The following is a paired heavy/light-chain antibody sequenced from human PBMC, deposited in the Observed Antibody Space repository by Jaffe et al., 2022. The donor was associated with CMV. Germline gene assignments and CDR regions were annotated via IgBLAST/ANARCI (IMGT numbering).Light chain of an antibody. CDR1: QSLVHSDGNTY. Sequence: DIVMTQTPLSLPVTLGQPASISCRSSQSLVHSDGNTYLSWLQHRPGQPPRLLIYRISHRFSGVPDRFSGTGAGTDFTLKISRVEAEDVGVYYCMQPTQFPPTFGGGTKVEIK. CDR3: MQPTQFPPT. J-gene: IGKJ4*01. CDR2: RIS. V-gene: IGKV2-24*01.
Heavy chain of an antibody. J-gene: IGHJ4*02. Sequence: EVQLVESGGGLVKPGGSLRLSCTGSGFTVSNAWMGWVRQAPGKGLEWVGRIKSEIDGGTTDYAAPVKGRFTISRDDSKNTIYLQMSSLQTEDTAVYYCYYYSDYWGQGTLVTVSS. D-gene: IGHD1-26*01. CDR2: IKSEIDGGTT. CDR3: YYYSDY. CDR1: GFTVSNAW. V-gene: IGHV3-15*01.